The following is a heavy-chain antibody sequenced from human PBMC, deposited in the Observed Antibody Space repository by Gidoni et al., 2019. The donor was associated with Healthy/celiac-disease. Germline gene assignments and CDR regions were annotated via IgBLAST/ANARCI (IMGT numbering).Heavy chain of an antibody. CDR1: GYTFTSYW. D-gene: IGHD1-1*01. Sequence: EVQLVQSGVEVNKYGESLKISCKGSGYTFTSYWIDWVRQMPGKSLEWMGIIYPADSDTRYSPSFQCQVTISADKSISTAYLQWSSLQASDSAMYYCARRRRLSVYFDYWGQGTLVTVSS. J-gene: IGHJ4*02. CDR2: IYPADSDT. V-gene: IGHV5-51*01. CDR3: ARRRRLSVYFDY.